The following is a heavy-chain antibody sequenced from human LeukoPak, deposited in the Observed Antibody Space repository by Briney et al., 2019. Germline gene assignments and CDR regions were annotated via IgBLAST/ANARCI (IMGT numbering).Heavy chain of an antibody. CDR1: GGSISSYY. Sequence: SSETLSLTCTVSGGSISSYYWSWIRQPPGKGLEWIGYIYYSGSTNYNPSLKSRVTISVDTSKNQFSLKLSSVTAADTAVYYCAGEWLSDAFDIWGQGTMVTVSS. D-gene: IGHD5-12*01. V-gene: IGHV4-59*01. CDR3: AGEWLSDAFDI. CDR2: IYYSGST. J-gene: IGHJ3*02.